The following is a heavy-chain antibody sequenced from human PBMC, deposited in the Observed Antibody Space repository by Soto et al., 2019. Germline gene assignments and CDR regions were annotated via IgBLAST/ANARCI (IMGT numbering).Heavy chain of an antibody. CDR2: ISRDGGTK. CDR3: TGEDASGY. V-gene: IGHV3-30*03. D-gene: IGHD2-8*02. Sequence: QVQLVESGGGVVQPGRSLRLSCAVSGFTVSTYGMHWVRQAPGKGLEWVAVISRDGGTKYYADSVKGRFTISRDNSRNTLFLEMNSLRGDDMAVYYCTGEDASGYWGQGPLGTV. J-gene: IGHJ4*02. CDR1: GFTVSTYG.